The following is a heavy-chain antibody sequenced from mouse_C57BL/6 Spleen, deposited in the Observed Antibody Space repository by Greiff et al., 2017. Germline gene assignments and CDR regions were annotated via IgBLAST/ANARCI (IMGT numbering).Heavy chain of an antibody. J-gene: IGHJ2*01. CDR2: IDPSDSYT. CDR3: ARRDTTVVAPSY. CDR1: GYTFTSYW. V-gene: IGHV1-50*01. Sequence: QVQLQQPGAELVKPGASVKLSCKASGYTFTSYWMQWVKQRPGQGLEWIGEIDPSDSYTNYNQKFKGKATLTVDTSSSTAYMQLSSLTSEDSAVYYCARRDTTVVAPSYWGQGTTLTVSS. D-gene: IGHD1-1*01.